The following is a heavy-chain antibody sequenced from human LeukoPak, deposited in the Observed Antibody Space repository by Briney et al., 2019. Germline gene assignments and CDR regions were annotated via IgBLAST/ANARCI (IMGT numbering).Heavy chain of an antibody. V-gene: IGHV3-30*02. Sequence: HPGGSLRLSCAASGFTFSSYAMSWVRQAPGKGLEWVAFIKHDESRIHYPDSLKGRLTISRDTAKNTLYLQMNSLAVEDTAVYYCAKESASFHVSGASFDYWGQGTLVTVSS. J-gene: IGHJ4*02. CDR1: GFTFSSYA. CDR3: AKESASFHVSGASFDY. D-gene: IGHD3-10*01. CDR2: IKHDESRI.